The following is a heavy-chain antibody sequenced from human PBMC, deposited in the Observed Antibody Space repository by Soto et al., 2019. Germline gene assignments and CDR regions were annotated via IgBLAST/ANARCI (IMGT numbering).Heavy chain of an antibody. CDR2: IHNSGST. D-gene: IGHD2-21*01. J-gene: IGHJ5*02. CDR1: GASIYNGGYF. CDR3: ATLPPRIVVVFTEMPT. Sequence: SETLSLTCSVSGASIYNGGYFWSWIRQSPGKGLEWIGHIHNSGSTYNNPSLRSRVTMSVDTSKNQFSLSLTSVTAADTAVYYCATLPPRIVVVFTEMPTWGQGILVTVSS. V-gene: IGHV4-31*03.